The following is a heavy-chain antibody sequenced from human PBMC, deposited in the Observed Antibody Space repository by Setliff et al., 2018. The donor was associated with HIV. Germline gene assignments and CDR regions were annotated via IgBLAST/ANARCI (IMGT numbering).Heavy chain of an antibody. J-gene: IGHJ6*02. Sequence: ASVKVSCKASGYTFTSHGISWVRQAPGQGLEWMGWISAYNCNTNYAQKLQGRVTMTTDTSTSTAYLELRRLTFDDTAVYYCARDVEHMRDVWGQGTTVTVSS. CDR2: ISAYNCNT. CDR1: GYTFTSHG. V-gene: IGHV1-18*01. CDR3: ARDVEHMRDV.